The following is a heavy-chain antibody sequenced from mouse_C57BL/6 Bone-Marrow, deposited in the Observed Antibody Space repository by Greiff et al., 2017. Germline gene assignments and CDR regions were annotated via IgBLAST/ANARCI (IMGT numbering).Heavy chain of an antibody. J-gene: IGHJ3*01. CDR2: IDPSDSYT. Sequence: QVQLQQPGAELVMPGASVKLSCKASGYTFTSYWMHWVKQRPGQGLEWIGEIDPSDSYTNYNQKFKGKSTLTVDKSSGTAYMQLSSLTSEDSAVYYCARDTTVVAPAWFAYWGQGTLVTVSA. V-gene: IGHV1-69*01. D-gene: IGHD1-1*01. CDR1: GYTFTSYW. CDR3: ARDTTVVAPAWFAY.